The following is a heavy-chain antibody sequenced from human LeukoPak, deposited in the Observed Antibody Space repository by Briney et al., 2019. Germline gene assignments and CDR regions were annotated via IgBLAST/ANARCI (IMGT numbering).Heavy chain of an antibody. CDR3: ARASNPYCSGGSCYSAWFDP. V-gene: IGHV1-2*04. J-gene: IGHJ5*02. CDR1: GYTFTGYY. D-gene: IGHD2-15*01. Sequence: ASVKVSCKASGYTFTGYYMHWVRQAPGQGLEWMGWINPNSGGTNYAQKFQGWVTMTRDTSISTAYMELSRLRSDDTAVYYCARASNPYCSGGSCYSAWFDPWGQGTLVTVSS. CDR2: INPNSGGT.